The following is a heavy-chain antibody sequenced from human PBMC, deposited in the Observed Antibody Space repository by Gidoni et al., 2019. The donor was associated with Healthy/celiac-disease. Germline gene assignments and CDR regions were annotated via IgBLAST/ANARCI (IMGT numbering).Heavy chain of an antibody. D-gene: IGHD2-15*01. V-gene: IGHV1-24*01. CDR1: GYTLTEFS. J-gene: IGHJ5*02. Sequence: QVQLVQSGAEVKKPGASVKVSCKVSGYTLTEFSMHWVRQAPGKGLEWMGGFDPEDGETIYAQKFQGRVTMTEDTSTDTAYMELSSLRSEDTAVYYCATDPVAGGYCSGGSCYSGWFDPWGQGTLVTVSS. CDR3: ATDPVAGGYCSGGSCYSGWFDP. CDR2: FDPEDGET.